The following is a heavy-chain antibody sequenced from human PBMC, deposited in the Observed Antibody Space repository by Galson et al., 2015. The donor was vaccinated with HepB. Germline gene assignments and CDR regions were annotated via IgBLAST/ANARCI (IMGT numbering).Heavy chain of an antibody. Sequence: SLRLSCAASGFTFSSYWMSWVRQAPGKGLVGVANIKQDGSEKYYGDSVRGPFTITRDNAENSLYLQMNSLRAEDTAVYYCARDRDRDLESYDSSGHSDSWGQGTLVTVSS. J-gene: IGHJ4*02. CDR2: IKQDGSEK. D-gene: IGHD3-22*01. CDR3: ARDRDRDLESYDSSGHSDS. V-gene: IGHV3-7*03. CDR1: GFTFSSYW.